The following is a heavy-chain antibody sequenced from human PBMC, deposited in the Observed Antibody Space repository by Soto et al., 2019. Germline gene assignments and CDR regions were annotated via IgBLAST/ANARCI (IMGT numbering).Heavy chain of an antibody. CDR3: ARDVGPRGNNWFDP. CDR2: ISAYNGNT. D-gene: IGHD1-26*01. Sequence: EASVKVSCKASGYTFTSYGISWVRQAPGQGLEWMGWISAYNGNTNYAQRLQGRVTMTTDTSTSTAYMELRSLRSDDTAVYYCARDVGPRGNNWFDPWGQGTLVTVSS. V-gene: IGHV1-18*01. CDR1: GYTFTSYG. J-gene: IGHJ5*02.